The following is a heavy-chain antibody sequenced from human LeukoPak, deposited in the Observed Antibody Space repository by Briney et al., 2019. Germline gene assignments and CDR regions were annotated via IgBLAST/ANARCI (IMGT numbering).Heavy chain of an antibody. CDR2: ISSSSSYI. D-gene: IGHD6-13*01. CDR3: ARDPRIAAALNWFDP. CDR1: GFTFSSYS. V-gene: IGHV3-21*01. J-gene: IGHJ5*02. Sequence: GGSLRLSCAASGFTFSSYSMNWVRQAPGKGLEWVSSISSSSSYIYYADSVKGRLTISRDNAKNSLYLQMNSLRAEDTAVYYCARDPRIAAALNWFDPWGQGTLVTVSS.